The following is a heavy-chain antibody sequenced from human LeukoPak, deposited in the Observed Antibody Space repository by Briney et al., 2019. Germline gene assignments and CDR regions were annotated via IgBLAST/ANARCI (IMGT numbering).Heavy chain of an antibody. CDR1: GDSISRYY. CDR2: FYTIGST. CDR3: ARSAPSVTSYYFDS. V-gene: IGHV4-4*07. J-gene: IGHJ4*02. D-gene: IGHD4-17*01. Sequence: SETLSLTCTVSGDSISRYYWSWIRQPAGKGLEWIGRFYTIGSTNYNPSLKSRVTMSLDTSKNQFSLTLDSVTAADTAVYYCARSAPSVTSYYFDSWGQGTLVTVSS.